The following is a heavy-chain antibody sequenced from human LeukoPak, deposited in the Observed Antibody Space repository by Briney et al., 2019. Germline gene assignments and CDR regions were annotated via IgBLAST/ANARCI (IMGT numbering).Heavy chain of an antibody. V-gene: IGHV1-3*04. CDR1: GYTFTSYA. Sequence: ASVKVSCKASGYTFTSYAMHWVRQAPGQRLEWMGWINTGNGNTKYSQKFQGRVTIIRDTSASTTHMVLSSLRSEDTAVYYCARDRDSTGYYYVAYAFDIWGQGTMVTVSS. CDR3: ARDRDSTGYYYVAYAFDI. J-gene: IGHJ3*02. D-gene: IGHD3-22*01. CDR2: INTGNGNT.